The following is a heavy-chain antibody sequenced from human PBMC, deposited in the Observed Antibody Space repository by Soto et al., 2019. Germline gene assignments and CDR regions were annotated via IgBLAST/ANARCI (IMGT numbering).Heavy chain of an antibody. D-gene: IGHD4-17*01. CDR1: GGSVSSGSYY. Sequence: PSETLSLTCTVSGGSVSSGSYYWSWIRQPPGKGLEWIGYIYYSGSTNYNPSLKSRVTISVDTSKNQFSLKLSSVTAADTAVYYCARLAGYTVTGSYFAYWGQGTLVTVSS. CDR3: ARLAGYTVTGSYFAY. J-gene: IGHJ4*02. CDR2: IYYSGST. V-gene: IGHV4-61*01.